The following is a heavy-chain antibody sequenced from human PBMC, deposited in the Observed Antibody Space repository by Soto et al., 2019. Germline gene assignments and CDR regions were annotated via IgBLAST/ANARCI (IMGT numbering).Heavy chain of an antibody. Sequence: ASVKVSCKASGYTFTSYAIHWVRQAPGQRLEWMGWINAGNGNTKYSQKFQGRVTITRDTSATTAHMELSSLRSEDTAVYYCAREYYTSGSYYGGGYVYWGKGTLVTVSS. J-gene: IGHJ4*02. CDR3: AREYYTSGSYYGGGYVY. CDR2: INAGNGNT. D-gene: IGHD3-10*01. CDR1: GYTFTSYA. V-gene: IGHV1-3*01.